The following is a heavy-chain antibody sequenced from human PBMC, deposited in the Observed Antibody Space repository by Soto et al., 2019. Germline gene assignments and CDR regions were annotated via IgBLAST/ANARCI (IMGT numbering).Heavy chain of an antibody. Sequence: SETLSLTCAVSSGSISSSNWWSWVRQPPGKGLEWVGEIYHSGSTNYNPSLKSRVTISVDKSKNHFSLKLSSVTAADTAVYYCARTSGPGGVIGNDAFDIWGQGTMVTVSS. CDR1: SGSISSSNW. CDR2: IYHSGST. D-gene: IGHD3-16*02. CDR3: ARTSGPGGVIGNDAFDI. J-gene: IGHJ3*02. V-gene: IGHV4-4*02.